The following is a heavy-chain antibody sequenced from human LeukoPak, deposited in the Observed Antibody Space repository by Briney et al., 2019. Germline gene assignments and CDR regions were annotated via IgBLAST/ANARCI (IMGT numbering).Heavy chain of an antibody. CDR2: ISDSGGST. J-gene: IGHJ4*02. CDR3: TNWDH. Sequence: PGGSLRLSCAASGFSFSRYAMDWVRQAPGMGLEWVSDISDSGGSTYYADSVKGRFTISRDNSKNTLYLQMNSLRADDTAVYYCTNWDHWGQGTLVTVSS. CDR1: GFSFSRYA. V-gene: IGHV3-23*01. D-gene: IGHD1-26*01.